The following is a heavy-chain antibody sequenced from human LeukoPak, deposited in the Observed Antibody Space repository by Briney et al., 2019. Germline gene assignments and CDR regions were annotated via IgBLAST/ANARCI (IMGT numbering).Heavy chain of an antibody. CDR1: GGTFSSYA. J-gene: IGHJ6*02. V-gene: IGHV1-69*13. Sequence: SVKVSCKASGGTFSSYAISWVRQAPGQGLEWMGGIIPIFGTANYAQKFQGRVTVTADESTSTAYMELSSLRSEDTAVYYCARASYDFWSGYYPGRYYYGMDVWGQGTTVTVSS. CDR3: ARASYDFWSGYYPGRYYYGMDV. CDR2: IIPIFGTA. D-gene: IGHD3-3*01.